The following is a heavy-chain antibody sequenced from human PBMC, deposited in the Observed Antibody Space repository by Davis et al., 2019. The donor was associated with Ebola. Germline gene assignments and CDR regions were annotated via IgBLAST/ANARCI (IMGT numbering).Heavy chain of an antibody. CDR3: AREWVESSGCCYFDY. D-gene: IGHD6-19*01. CDR1: GGSISSSSYY. J-gene: IGHJ4*02. Sequence: PSETLSLTCTVSGGSISSSSYYWGWIRQPPGKGLEWIGSIYYSGSTYYNPSLKSRVTISVDTSKNQFSLKLSSVTAADTAVYYCAREWVESSGCCYFDYWGQGTPVTVSS. CDR2: IYYSGST. V-gene: IGHV4-39*07.